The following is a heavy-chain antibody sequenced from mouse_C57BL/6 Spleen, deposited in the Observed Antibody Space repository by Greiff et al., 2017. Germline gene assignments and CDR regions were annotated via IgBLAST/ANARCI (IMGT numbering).Heavy chain of an antibody. D-gene: IGHD1-1*01. V-gene: IGHV1-55*01. CDR3: SRWLITTVVAGAMDY. Sequence: QVQLQQPGAELVKPGASVKMSCKASGYTFTSYWITWVKQRPGQGLEWIGDIYPGSGSTNYNEKFKGKATLTVDTSSSTAYMQLSSLTSEDSAVYDCSRWLITTVVAGAMDYWGQGTSVTVSS. J-gene: IGHJ4*01. CDR2: IYPGSGST. CDR1: GYTFTSYW.